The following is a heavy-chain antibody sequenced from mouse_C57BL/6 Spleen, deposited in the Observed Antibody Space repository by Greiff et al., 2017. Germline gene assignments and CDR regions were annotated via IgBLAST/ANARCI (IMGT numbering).Heavy chain of an antibody. D-gene: IGHD1-2*01. J-gene: IGHJ1*03. V-gene: IGHV5-4*01. CDR1: GFTFSSYA. CDR3: ARRREGCYGGYFDV. CDR2: ISDGGSYT. Sequence: EVQLVESGGGLVKPGGSLKLSCAASGFTFSSYAMSWVRQTPEKRLEWVATISDGGSYTYYPDNVKGRFTISRDNAKNNLYLQMSHLKSEDAAMYYCARRREGCYGGYFDVWGTGTTVTVSS.